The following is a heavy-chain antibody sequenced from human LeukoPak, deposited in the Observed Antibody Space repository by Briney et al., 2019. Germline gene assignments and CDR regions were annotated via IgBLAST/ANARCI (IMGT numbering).Heavy chain of an antibody. J-gene: IGHJ4*02. V-gene: IGHV1-3*01. Sequence: ASVTVSCKASGYTFTSYAMHWVRQAPGQRLEWMGWINAGNGNTKYSQKFQGRVTITRDTSASTAYMELSSLRSEDTAVYYCARVLGLILSVLGYWGQGTLVTVSP. CDR1: GYTFTSYA. CDR2: INAGNGNT. D-gene: IGHD2-15*01. CDR3: ARVLGLILSVLGY.